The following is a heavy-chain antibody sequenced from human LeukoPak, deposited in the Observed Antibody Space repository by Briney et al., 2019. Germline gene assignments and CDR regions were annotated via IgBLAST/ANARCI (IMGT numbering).Heavy chain of an antibody. J-gene: IGHJ4*02. CDR3: ARGIERGPDY. D-gene: IGHD5-24*01. CDR1: GGSISSGGYY. CDR2: IYYSGST. V-gene: IGHV4-31*03. Sequence: SETLSLTRTVSGGSISSGGYYWSWIRQHPGKGLEWIGYIYYSGSTYYNPSLKSRVTISVDTSKNQFSLKLSSVTAADTAVYYCARGIERGPDYWGQGTLVTVSS.